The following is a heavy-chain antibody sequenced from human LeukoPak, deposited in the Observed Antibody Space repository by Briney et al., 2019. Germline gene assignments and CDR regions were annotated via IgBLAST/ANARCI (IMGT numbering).Heavy chain of an antibody. CDR3: ARDRVLSSSWQGNGYYYGMDV. CDR1: GFTFSSYA. Sequence: GGSLRLSCAASGFTFSSYAMHWVRQAPGKGLEWVAVISYDGSNKYYADSVKGRFTISRDNSKNTLYLQMNSLRAEDTAVYYCARDRVLSSSWQGNGYYYGMDVWGQGTTVTVSS. J-gene: IGHJ6*02. D-gene: IGHD6-13*01. CDR2: ISYDGSNK. V-gene: IGHV3-30*04.